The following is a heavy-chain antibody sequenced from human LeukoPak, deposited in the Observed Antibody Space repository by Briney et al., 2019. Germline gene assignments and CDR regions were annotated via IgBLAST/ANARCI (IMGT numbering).Heavy chain of an antibody. CDR2: IYYSGST. CDR3: ARGPTVTTPDY. D-gene: IGHD4-17*01. Sequence: SETLSLTCTVSGGSISSYYWSWIRQPPGKGLEWIGYIYYSGSTNYNPSLKSRVTISGDTSKNQLSLKLSSVTAADTAVYYCARGPTVTTPDYWGQGTLVTVSS. V-gene: IGHV4-59*01. J-gene: IGHJ4*02. CDR1: GGSISSYY.